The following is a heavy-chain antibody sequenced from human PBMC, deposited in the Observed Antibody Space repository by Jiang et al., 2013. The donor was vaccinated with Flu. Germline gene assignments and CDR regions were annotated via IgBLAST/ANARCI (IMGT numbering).Heavy chain of an antibody. CDR3: ARIGNYDSRGYYYFDF. J-gene: IGHJ4*02. CDR2: IDWDDDK. V-gene: IGHV2-70*04. D-gene: IGHD3-22*01. Sequence: KPTQTLTLTCTFSGFSLNTRGTRVSWIRQPPGKALEWLARIDWDDDKFYSTSLKARLSISKDTSKNQVVLTMTNMDPMDTATYSCARIGNYDSRGYYYFDFWGQGTVVTVSS. CDR1: GFSLNTRGTR.